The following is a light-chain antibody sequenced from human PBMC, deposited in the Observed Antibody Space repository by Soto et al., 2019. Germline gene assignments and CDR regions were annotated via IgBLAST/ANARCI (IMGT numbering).Light chain of an antibody. V-gene: IGKV1-12*01. CDR1: QPISSW. Sequence: DIQMTQSPSSISASVGDRVTITCRASQPISSWLAWYQQVPGQAPYLLIYPASTLQSGVPSRFSGSGSGTDFTLTINRLQPEDFATYFCQQGYNFPRAFGQGTKVDIK. CDR2: PAS. J-gene: IGKJ1*01. CDR3: QQGYNFPRA.